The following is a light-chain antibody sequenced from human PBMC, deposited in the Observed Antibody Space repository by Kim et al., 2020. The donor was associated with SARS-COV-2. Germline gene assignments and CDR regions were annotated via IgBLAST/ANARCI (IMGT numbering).Light chain of an antibody. Sequence: GKSVTISYPRNSGSIASTYVQWYPQRPASAPTTVIYAYNQRLSGVPDRFTASIDRSSNSASLTISGLKPEDEADYYCQSSDGSTWVFGGGTQLTVL. V-gene: IGLV6-57*03. CDR1: SGSIASTY. CDR3: QSSDGSTWV. CDR2: AYN. J-gene: IGLJ3*02.